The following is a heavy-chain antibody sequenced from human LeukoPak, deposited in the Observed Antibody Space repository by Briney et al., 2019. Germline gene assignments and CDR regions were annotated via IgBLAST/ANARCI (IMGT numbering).Heavy chain of an antibody. D-gene: IGHD2-2*01. CDR3: ARDSQYCTSTSCYFDY. CDR2: IYYSGST. V-gene: IGHV4-59*01. J-gene: IGHJ4*02. CDR1: GVSISSYY. Sequence: SETLSLTCTVSGVSISSYYWSWIRQPPGKGLEWTGYIYYSGSTNYNPSLKSRVTISVDTSKNQFSLKLSSVTAADTAVYYCARDSQYCTSTSCYFDYSGQGTLVTVSS.